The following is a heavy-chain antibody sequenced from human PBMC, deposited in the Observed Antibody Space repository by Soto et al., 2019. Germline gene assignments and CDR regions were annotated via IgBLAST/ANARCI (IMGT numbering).Heavy chain of an antibody. D-gene: IGHD6-13*01. Sequence: SETLSLTCTVSGGSISSGGYYWSWIRQHPGKGLEWIGYIYYSGSTYYNPSLKSRVTISVDTSKHQFSLKLSSVTAADTAVYYWARHISNFRYYYYAMDVWGQGTTVTVSS. CDR2: IYYSGST. CDR3: ARHISNFRYYYYAMDV. CDR1: GGSISSGGYY. J-gene: IGHJ6*02. V-gene: IGHV4-31*03.